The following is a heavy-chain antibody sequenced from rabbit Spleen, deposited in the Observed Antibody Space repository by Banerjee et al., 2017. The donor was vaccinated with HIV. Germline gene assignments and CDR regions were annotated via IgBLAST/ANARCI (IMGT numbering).Heavy chain of an antibody. CDR3: ARDAAGREDFNL. CDR1: GFSLFMYW. V-gene: IGHV1S43*01. Sequence: QSLEESGGGLVKPGGTLTLTCKASGFSLFMYWMCWVRQAPGKGLEWIACVYVGSSGSTWYASWVNGRFTISRSTSLNTVDLKMTSLTAGDTATYFCARDAAGREDFNLWGQGTLVTVS. CDR2: VYVGSSGST. D-gene: IGHD4-2*01. J-gene: IGHJ4*01.